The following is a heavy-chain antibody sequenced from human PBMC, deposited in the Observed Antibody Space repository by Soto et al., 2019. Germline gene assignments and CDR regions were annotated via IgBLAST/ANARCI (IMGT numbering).Heavy chain of an antibody. Sequence: QVQLQESGPGLVKPSQTLSLTCTVSGGSISIGDHYWSWIRHRPGKGLEWIGYIYYSGNTYYNPSLKSRIIMSVDTSKSQFPLRVSSVTAADTAIYYCAGFSSGEYGGNSGFVYWGQGTLVTVSS. CDR3: AGFSSGEYGGNSGFVY. CDR1: GGSISIGDHY. CDR2: IYYSGNT. D-gene: IGHD2-21*02. J-gene: IGHJ4*02. V-gene: IGHV4-31*03.